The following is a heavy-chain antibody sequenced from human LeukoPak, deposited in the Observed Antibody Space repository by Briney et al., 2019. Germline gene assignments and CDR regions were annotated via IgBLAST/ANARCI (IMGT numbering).Heavy chain of an antibody. CDR3: ARSPDPLRLPDLQYGMDV. Sequence: SVKVSCKASGGTFSSYAISWVRQAPGQGLEWMGGIIPIFGTANYAQKFQGRVTITADESTSTAYMELSSLRSEDTAVYYCARSPDPLRLPDLQYGMDVWGRGTTVTVSS. D-gene: IGHD5-24*01. CDR1: GGTFSSYA. V-gene: IGHV1-69*01. J-gene: IGHJ6*04. CDR2: IIPIFGTA.